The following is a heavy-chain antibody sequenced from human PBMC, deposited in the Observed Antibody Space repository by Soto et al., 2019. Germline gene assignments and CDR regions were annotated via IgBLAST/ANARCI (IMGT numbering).Heavy chain of an antibody. J-gene: IGHJ4*02. CDR2: INAGNGNT. D-gene: IGHD5-18*01. CDR1: GYTFTIYA. CDR3: ARSSYGYLIDY. V-gene: IGHV1-3*01. Sequence: ASVKVSCKASGYTFTIYAMHCVRQAPGQRLEWMGWINAGNGNTKYSQKFQGRVTITRDTSASTAYMELSSVTAADTAVYYCARSSYGYLIDYWGQGTLVTVSS.